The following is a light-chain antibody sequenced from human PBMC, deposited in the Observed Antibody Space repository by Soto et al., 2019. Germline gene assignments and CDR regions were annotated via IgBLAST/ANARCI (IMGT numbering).Light chain of an antibody. CDR1: SSDIGGYNY. Sequence: QSALTQPASVSGSPGQSITISCTGTSSDIGGYNYVSWYQQYPGKAPNLIIYEVTKRPSGISYRFSGSKSGSTASLTISGLQVEDEADYYCSSFRSGGTGVLFGGGTKLTVL. J-gene: IGLJ2*01. V-gene: IGLV2-14*01. CDR2: EVT. CDR3: SSFRSGGTGVL.